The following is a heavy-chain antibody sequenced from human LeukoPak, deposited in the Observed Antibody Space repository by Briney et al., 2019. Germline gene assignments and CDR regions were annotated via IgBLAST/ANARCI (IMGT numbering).Heavy chain of an antibody. Sequence: ASVKVSCKASGGTFSSYAISWVRQAPGQGLEWMGRINPNSGGTNYAQKFQGRVTMTRDTSISTAYMELSRLRSDDTAVYYCARDILRSTGGDYWGQGTLVTVSS. D-gene: IGHD4-17*01. V-gene: IGHV1-2*06. J-gene: IGHJ4*02. CDR2: INPNSGGT. CDR3: ARDILRSTGGDY. CDR1: GGTFSSYA.